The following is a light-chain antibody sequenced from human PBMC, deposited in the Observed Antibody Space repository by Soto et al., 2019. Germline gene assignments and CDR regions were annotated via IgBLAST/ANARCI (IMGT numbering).Light chain of an antibody. Sequence: IVMTQSPATLSVSPGERATLSCRASQSVSSNLAWYQQKPGQAPRLLIYRTSTRATGIPARFSGSGSATGFTLTISSLQSEDFAVYYCQQYKNWYTFGQGTKLEIK. J-gene: IGKJ2*01. CDR2: RTS. CDR1: QSVSSN. CDR3: QQYKNWYT. V-gene: IGKV3-15*01.